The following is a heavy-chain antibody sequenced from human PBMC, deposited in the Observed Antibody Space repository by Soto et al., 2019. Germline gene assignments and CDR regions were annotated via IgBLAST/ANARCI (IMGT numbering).Heavy chain of an antibody. CDR1: GYTFTSYG. D-gene: IGHD4-4*01. V-gene: IGHV1-18*01. Sequence: ASVKVSCKTSGYTFTSYGISWVRQAPGQGLEWMGWISAYNGNTNYAQNLQGRVTMTTDTSTSTAYMELRSLRSDDTAIYYCARGTLYSNYLAYWGQGTLVTVSS. CDR2: ISAYNGNT. J-gene: IGHJ4*02. CDR3: ARGTLYSNYLAY.